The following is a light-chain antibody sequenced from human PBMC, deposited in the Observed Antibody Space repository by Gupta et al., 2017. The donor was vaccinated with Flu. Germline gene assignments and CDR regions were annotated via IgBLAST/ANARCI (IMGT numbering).Light chain of an antibody. V-gene: IGKV3-20*01. CDR3: QQYGSLMWT. Sequence: ERATRSCRASQSVTSTYLAWYQQKPGQSPRLLIYGASSRATGIPDRFSGSGSGTDFTLTISRLEPEDFAVYYCQQYGSLMWTFGRGTKVEIK. J-gene: IGKJ1*01. CDR2: GAS. CDR1: QSVTSTY.